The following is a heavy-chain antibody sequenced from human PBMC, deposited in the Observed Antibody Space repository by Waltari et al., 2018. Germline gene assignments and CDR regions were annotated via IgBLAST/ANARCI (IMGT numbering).Heavy chain of an antibody. CDR3: ARDRKDGINYAFDI. CDR1: GYPLSTLC. CDR2: TTAYNGDT. V-gene: IGHV1-18*01. J-gene: IGHJ3*02. Sequence: QEQLVQSGAEVKTPGASMKVSCKVSGYPLSTLCISWVRQVPGQGPEWMGWTTAYNGDTRYAQKFQGRITMTTDTSTDTAYMELRSLTSDDTALYYCARDRKDGINYAFDIWGQGTMVIV. D-gene: IGHD3-10*01.